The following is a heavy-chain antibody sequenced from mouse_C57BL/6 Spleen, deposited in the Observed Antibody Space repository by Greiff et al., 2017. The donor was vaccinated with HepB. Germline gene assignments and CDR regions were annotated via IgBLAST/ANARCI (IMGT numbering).Heavy chain of an antibody. CDR2: IYPGDGDT. J-gene: IGHJ4*01. CDR3: ARREGDDAMDY. CDR1: GYAFSSSW. V-gene: IGHV1-82*01. Sequence: VKLMESGPELVKPGASVKISCKASGYAFSSSWMNWVKQRPGKGLEWIGRIYPGDGDTNYNGKFKGKATLTAAKSSSTAYMQLSSLTSEDSAVYFCARREGDDAMDYWGQGTSVTVSS. D-gene: IGHD2-12*01.